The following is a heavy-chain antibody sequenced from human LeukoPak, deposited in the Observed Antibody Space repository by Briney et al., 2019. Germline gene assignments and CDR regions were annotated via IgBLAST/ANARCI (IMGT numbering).Heavy chain of an antibody. J-gene: IGHJ4*02. CDR3: ARDLNWILLDY. CDR2: IRPEGTTT. CDR1: GFTFSTHW. D-gene: IGHD3-9*01. V-gene: IGHV3-74*03. Sequence: GGSLRLSYAASGFTFSTHWMHWVRQAPGKGLVWVSRIRPEGTTTAYADSVKGRFTISRDNAKNTLFLQMNSLSAEDTAVYYCARDLNWILLDYWGQGTLVTVSS.